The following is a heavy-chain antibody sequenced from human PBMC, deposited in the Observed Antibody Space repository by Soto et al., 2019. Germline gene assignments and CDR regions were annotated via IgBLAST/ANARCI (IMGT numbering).Heavy chain of an antibody. V-gene: IGHV3-53*02. Sequence: EVQLVETGGGLIQPGGSLRLSCEVSGFSVSDSSMSWVRQAPGKGLEWVSVFYRGGSTDYADSVKGRGTVSRDTFKTTLFLQMDSLTVEDTAVYFCARDRGWNDLLNTSYYGMDVGGQGTTVTVS. D-gene: IGHD1-1*01. J-gene: IGHJ6*02. CDR3: ARDRGWNDLLNTSYYGMDV. CDR1: GFSVSDSS. CDR2: FYRGGST.